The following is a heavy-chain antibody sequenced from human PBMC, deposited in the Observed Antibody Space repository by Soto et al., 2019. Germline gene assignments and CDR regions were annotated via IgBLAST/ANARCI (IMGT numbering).Heavy chain of an antibody. CDR2: VYSSGRA. V-gene: IGHV4-4*07. Sequence: QVQLQESGPGLVEPSETLSLTCTVSGGSMNGFYWKWIRQPAGGGLEWIGRVYSSGRADYIPSLKSRVTMSVNTSKNQYYLNLRFVSAADTAVYFCVKDKSGAADIWGHGTMVTVS. J-gene: IGHJ3*02. CDR1: GGSMNGFY. CDR3: VKDKSGAADI. D-gene: IGHD7-27*01.